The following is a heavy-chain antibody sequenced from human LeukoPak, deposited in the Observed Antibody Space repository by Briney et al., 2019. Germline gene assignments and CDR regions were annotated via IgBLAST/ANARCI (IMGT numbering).Heavy chain of an antibody. V-gene: IGHV3-23*01. CDR2: ISGSGGST. J-gene: IGHJ6*02. CDR3: ASRDFVVVPAARYGRDV. CDR1: GFTFSSYA. D-gene: IGHD2-2*01. Sequence: GGSLRLSCAASGFTFSSYAMSWVRQAPGKGLEWVSAISGSGGSTYYADSVKGRFTISRDNSKNTLYLQMNSLRAEDTAVYYCASRDFVVVPAARYGRDVWGQGTTVTVSS.